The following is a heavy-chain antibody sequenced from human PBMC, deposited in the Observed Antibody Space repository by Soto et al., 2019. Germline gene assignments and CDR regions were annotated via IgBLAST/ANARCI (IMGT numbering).Heavy chain of an antibody. CDR3: ARYSGYSSSSWLDY. D-gene: IGHD6-6*01. Sequence: GGSLRLSCGPSGFTFSSCGMQWVRQAPSKGVEWVAVIWYDGSNKYYADSVKGRFTISRDNSKNTLYLQMNSLRAEDTAVYYCARYSGYSSSSWLDYWGQGTLVTVSS. CDR2: IWYDGSNK. CDR1: GFTFSSCG. J-gene: IGHJ4*02. V-gene: IGHV3-33*01.